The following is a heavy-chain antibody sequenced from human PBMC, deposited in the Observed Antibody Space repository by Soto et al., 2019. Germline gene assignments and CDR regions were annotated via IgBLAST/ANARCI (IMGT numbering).Heavy chain of an antibody. CDR3: ARGRYGDY. J-gene: IGHJ4*02. CDR1: GYDFTTYG. CDR2: ISAHNGNT. V-gene: IGHV1-18*01. D-gene: IGHD1-1*01. Sequence: QVHLVQSGAEVKKPGASVKVSCKVSGYDFTTYGITWVRQAPGQGLEWMAWISAHNGNTDYAQKLQGRVTVTRDTSTSTAYMELRSLRSDDTAMYYCARGRYGDYWGQRALVTVSS.